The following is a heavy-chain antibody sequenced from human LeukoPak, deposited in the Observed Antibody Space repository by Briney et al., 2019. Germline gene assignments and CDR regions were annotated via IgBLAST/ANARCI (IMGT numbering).Heavy chain of an antibody. D-gene: IGHD3-10*01. CDR3: ARHKTYYGSDQYFQH. CDR2: IYHSGST. Sequence: SQTLSLTCTVSGGSISSGGYYWSWIRQPPGKGLEWIGYIYHSGSTYYNPSLKSRVTISVDTSKNQFSLKLSSVTAADTAVYYCARHKTYYGSDQYFQHWGQGTLVTVSS. V-gene: IGHV4-30-2*01. J-gene: IGHJ1*01. CDR1: GGSISSGGYY.